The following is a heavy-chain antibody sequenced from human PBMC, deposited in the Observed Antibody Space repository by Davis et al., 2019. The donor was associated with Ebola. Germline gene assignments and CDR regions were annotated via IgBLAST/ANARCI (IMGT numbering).Heavy chain of an antibody. CDR2: INPNSGGT. Sequence: AASVKVSCKASGYTFTGYHMHWVRQAPGQGLEWMGRINPNSGGTNYAQKFQGRVTMTRDTSISTAYMELSRLRSDDTAVYYCAKAPCSGGSCYPSYWGQGTLVTVSS. CDR1: GYTFTGYH. CDR3: AKAPCSGGSCYPSY. J-gene: IGHJ4*02. V-gene: IGHV1-2*06. D-gene: IGHD2-15*01.